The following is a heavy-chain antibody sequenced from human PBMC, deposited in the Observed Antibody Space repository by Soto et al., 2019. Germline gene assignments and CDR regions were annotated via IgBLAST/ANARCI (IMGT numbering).Heavy chain of an antibody. CDR1: GYTFTSYA. CDR2: INAGNGNT. J-gene: IGHJ3*02. Sequence: ASVKVSCKASGYTFTSYAMHWVRQAPGQRLEWMGWINAGNGNTKYSQKFQGRVTITRDTSASTAYMELSSLRSEDTAVYYCAREGNANARIAARPSWRNAFDIWGQGTMVTVSS. D-gene: IGHD6-6*01. V-gene: IGHV1-3*01. CDR3: AREGNANARIAARPSWRNAFDI.